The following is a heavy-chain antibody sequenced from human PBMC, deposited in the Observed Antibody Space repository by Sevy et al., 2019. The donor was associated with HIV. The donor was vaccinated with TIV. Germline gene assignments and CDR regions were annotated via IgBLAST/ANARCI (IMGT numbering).Heavy chain of an antibody. D-gene: IGHD2-21*02. V-gene: IGHV3-53*01. CDR2: IYSGGST. J-gene: IGHJ4*02. Sequence: GGSLRLSCAASGFTVSSNCMSWVRQAPGKGLEWVSVIYSGGSTYYADSVKGRFTISRDNSKNTLYLQMNSLRAEDTAVYYCARQIGDSTTTIDYWGQGTLVTVSS. CDR3: ARQIGDSTTTIDY. CDR1: GFTVSSNC.